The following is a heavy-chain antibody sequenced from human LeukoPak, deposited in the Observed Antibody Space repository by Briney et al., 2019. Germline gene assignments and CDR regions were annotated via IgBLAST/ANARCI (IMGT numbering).Heavy chain of an antibody. J-gene: IGHJ4*02. CDR3: ARQLYYYDSSGYDY. V-gene: IGHV4-59*01. CDR1: GGSISSYY. D-gene: IGHD3-22*01. CDR2: IYYSGST. Sequence: SETLSLTCTVSGGSISSYYWSWIRQPPGEGLEWIGYIYYSGSTNYNPSLKSRVTISVDTSKNQFSLKLSSVTAADTAVYYCARQLYYYDSSGYDYWGQGTLVTVSS.